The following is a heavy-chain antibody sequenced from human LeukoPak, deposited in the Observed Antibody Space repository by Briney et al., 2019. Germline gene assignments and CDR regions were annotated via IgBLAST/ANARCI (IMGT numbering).Heavy chain of an antibody. V-gene: IGHV7-4-1*02. CDR3: ASQYSSGWYASFDAFDI. CDR2: INTNTGNP. Sequence: GASVKVPCKASGYTFTSMNWVRQAPGQGLEWMGWINTNTGNPRYAQGFTGRFVFSLDTSVNTAYLQISSLKAEDTAVYYCASQYSSGWYASFDAFDIWGQGTLVTVSS. CDR1: GYTFTS. D-gene: IGHD6-19*01. J-gene: IGHJ3*02.